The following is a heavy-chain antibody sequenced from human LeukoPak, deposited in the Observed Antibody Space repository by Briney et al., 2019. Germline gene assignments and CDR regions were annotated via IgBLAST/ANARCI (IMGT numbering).Heavy chain of an antibody. Sequence: ASVKVSCKASGYTFTSYAMNWVRQAPGQGLEWMGWINTNTGNPTYAQGFTGRFVFSLDTSVSTAYLQISSLKAEDTAVYYRARGANVLLWFGELFDLDYWGQGTLVTVSS. V-gene: IGHV7-4-1*02. CDR2: INTNTGNP. CDR3: ARGANVLLWFGELFDLDY. J-gene: IGHJ4*02. D-gene: IGHD3-10*01. CDR1: GYTFTSYA.